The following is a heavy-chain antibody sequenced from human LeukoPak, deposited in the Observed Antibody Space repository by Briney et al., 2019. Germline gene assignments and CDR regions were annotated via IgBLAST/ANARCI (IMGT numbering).Heavy chain of an antibody. CDR2: ISSNGGST. D-gene: IGHD5-18*01. J-gene: IGHJ4*02. CDR3: ATEYHSYGYNY. Sequence: GGSLRLSCAASGFTFSRYAMHWVRQAPGKGLESVSAISSNGGSTYYANSVKGRFTISRDDSKNTLYLQMNSLKTEGTAVYYCATEYHSYGYNYWGQGTLVTVSS. CDR1: GFTFSRYA. V-gene: IGHV3-64*01.